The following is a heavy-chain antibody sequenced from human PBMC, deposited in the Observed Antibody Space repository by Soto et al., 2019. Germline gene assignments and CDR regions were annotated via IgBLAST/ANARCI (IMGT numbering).Heavy chain of an antibody. CDR2: INPNSGGT. CDR1: GYTFTGYY. V-gene: IGHV1-2*02. Sequence: SVKVSCKASGYTFTGYYMHWVRQAPGQGLEWMGWINPNSGGTNYAQKFQGRVTMTRDTSISTAYMELSRLRSDDTAVYYCARDVPYYDSSGYGYYYYGMDVWGQGTTVTVSS. J-gene: IGHJ6*02. CDR3: ARDVPYYDSSGYGYYYYGMDV. D-gene: IGHD3-22*01.